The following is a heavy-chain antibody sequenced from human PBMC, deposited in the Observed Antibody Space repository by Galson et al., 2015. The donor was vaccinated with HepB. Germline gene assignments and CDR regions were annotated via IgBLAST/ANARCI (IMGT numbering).Heavy chain of an antibody. D-gene: IGHD3-9*01. CDR2: ISSSSSYT. CDR3: ARLGRYPPDAFDI. Sequence: SLRLSCAASGFTFSDYYMSWIRQAPGKGLEWVSYISSSSSYTNYADSVKGRFTISRDNAKNSLYLQMNSLRAEDTAVYYCARLGRYPPDAFDIWGQGTMVTVSS. CDR1: GFTFSDYY. V-gene: IGHV3-11*06. J-gene: IGHJ3*02.